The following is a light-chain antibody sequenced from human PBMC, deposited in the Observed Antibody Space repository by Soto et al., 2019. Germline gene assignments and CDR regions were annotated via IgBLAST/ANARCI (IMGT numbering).Light chain of an antibody. CDR2: QDS. CDR3: QAWDSSTVV. Sequence: SSELTQPPSVSVSPGQTASITCSGDKLGDKYACWYQQKPGQSPVLVIYQDSKRPSGLPERFSGSNSGNTATLTIRGTQAMDEADYYCQAWDSSTVVFGGGTKVTVL. V-gene: IGLV3-1*01. CDR1: KLGDKY. J-gene: IGLJ2*01.